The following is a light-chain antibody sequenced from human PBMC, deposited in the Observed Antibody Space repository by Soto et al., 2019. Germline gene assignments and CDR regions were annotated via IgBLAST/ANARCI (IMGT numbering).Light chain of an antibody. CDR1: QDIRKF. Sequence: DIQMTQSPSSLSASVGDRVTITCRASQDIRKFLAWYQQKAGKAPQVLIYGASTLQSGVPSRCSGSGSGTDFTLTISDLQTEAAATYYCQMCDSAHALTFGGGTKVEIK. CDR2: GAS. J-gene: IGKJ4*01. V-gene: IGKV1-27*01. CDR3: QMCDSAHALT.